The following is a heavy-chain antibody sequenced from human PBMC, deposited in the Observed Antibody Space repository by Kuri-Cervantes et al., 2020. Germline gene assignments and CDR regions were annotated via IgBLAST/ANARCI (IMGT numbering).Heavy chain of an antibody. CDR1: GGTFSSYT. V-gene: IGHV1-69*02. Sequence: SVKVSCKASGGTFSSYTISWVRQAPGQGLEWMGRIIPILGIANYAQKFQGRVTITADKSTSTAYMELNSLRAEDTAVYYCAKIARGTSDILTTWGQGTLVTVSS. J-gene: IGHJ5*02. CDR2: IIPILGIA. D-gene: IGHD3-9*01. CDR3: AKIARGTSDILTT.